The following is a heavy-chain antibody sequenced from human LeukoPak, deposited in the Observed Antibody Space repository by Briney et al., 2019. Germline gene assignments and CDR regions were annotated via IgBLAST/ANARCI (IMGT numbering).Heavy chain of an antibody. CDR1: GGSISTYY. Sequence: SEPLSFTCTVSGGSISTYYWSWIRQPPGKGLEWIGYNYYSGTNIPPPSLKSRITISVDTTKNHFSLRLRSVTAADTAVYYCARHGGSGSFYYWGQGTLVTVS. CDR3: ARHGGSGSFYY. J-gene: IGHJ4*02. D-gene: IGHD3-3*01. V-gene: IGHV4-59*08. CDR2: NYYSGTN.